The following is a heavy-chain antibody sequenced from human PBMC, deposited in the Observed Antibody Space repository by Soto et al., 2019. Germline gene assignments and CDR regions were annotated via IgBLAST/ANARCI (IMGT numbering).Heavy chain of an antibody. CDR1: GYTFTSYD. V-gene: IGHV1-8*01. CDR2: MNPNSGNT. D-gene: IGHD6-6*01. CDR3: ARGRVAAPLLAY. J-gene: IGHJ4*02. Sequence: ASVKVSCKASGYTFTSYDINWVRQATGQGLEWMGWMNPNSGNTGYAQKFQGRVTMTRNTSISTAYMELSRLRSDDTAVYYCARGRVAAPLLAYWGQGTLVTVSS.